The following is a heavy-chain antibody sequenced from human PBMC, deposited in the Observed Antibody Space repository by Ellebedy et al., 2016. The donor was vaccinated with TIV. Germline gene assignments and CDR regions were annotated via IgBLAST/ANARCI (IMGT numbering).Heavy chain of an antibody. J-gene: IGHJ4*02. CDR3: ARFPVELSFLSGYFDY. D-gene: IGHD3-16*02. CDR2: IYYSGST. V-gene: IGHV4-31*03. CDR1: GGSISSGGYY. Sequence: LRLXXTVSGGSISSGGYYWSWIRQHPGKGLEWIGYIYYSGSTYYNPSLKSRVTISVDTSKNQFSLKLSSVTAADTAVYYCARFPVELSFLSGYFDYWGQGTLVTVSS.